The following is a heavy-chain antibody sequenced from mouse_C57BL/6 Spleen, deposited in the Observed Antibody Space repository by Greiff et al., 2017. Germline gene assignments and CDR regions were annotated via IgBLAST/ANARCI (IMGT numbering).Heavy chain of an antibody. CDR1: GYAFSSSW. Sequence: QVQLQQSGPELVKPGASVKISCTASGYAFSSSWMNWVKQRPGKGLEWIGRIYPGDGDTNYNGKFKGKATLTADKSSSTAYMQLSSLTSEDSAVYFCARFYYGNYEYYAMDYWGQGTSVTVSS. CDR2: IYPGDGDT. D-gene: IGHD2-1*01. CDR3: ARFYYGNYEYYAMDY. J-gene: IGHJ4*01. V-gene: IGHV1-82*01.